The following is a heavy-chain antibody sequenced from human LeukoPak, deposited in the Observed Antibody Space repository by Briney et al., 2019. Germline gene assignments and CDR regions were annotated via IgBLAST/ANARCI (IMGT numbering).Heavy chain of an antibody. V-gene: IGHV3-49*04. Sequence: GGSLRLSCTASGFTFGDYAMSWVRQAPGKGLEWVGFIRSKGYGGTPGYAASVRGRFTVSRDDSKGIAYLQMSSLKAEDTAVYYCARAGKRDIVVVPAAHDYWGQGTLVTVSS. CDR1: GFTFGDYA. D-gene: IGHD2-2*01. CDR3: ARAGKRDIVVVPAAHDY. CDR2: IRSKGYGGTP. J-gene: IGHJ4*02.